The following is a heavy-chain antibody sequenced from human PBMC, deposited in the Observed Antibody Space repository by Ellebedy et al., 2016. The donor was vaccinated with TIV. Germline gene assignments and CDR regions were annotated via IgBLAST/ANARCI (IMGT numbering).Heavy chain of an antibody. V-gene: IGHV3-30*18. CDR3: AKEGTQKTSRYLNN. D-gene: IGHD1-26*01. J-gene: IGHJ4*02. Sequence: PGGSLRLSCAASGFFFGSYGMHWVRQAPGKGLEWVAVLSYGGGAQFYADFVRGRFTTSRDNSKNTLYLQMNSLVDEDTAVYYCAKEGTQKTSRYLNNWGQGALVTVSS. CDR2: LSYGGGAQ. CDR1: GFFFGSYG.